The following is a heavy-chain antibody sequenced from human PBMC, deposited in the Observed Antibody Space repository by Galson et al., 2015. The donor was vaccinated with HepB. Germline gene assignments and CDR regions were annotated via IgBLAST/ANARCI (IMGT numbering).Heavy chain of an antibody. J-gene: IGHJ6*02. CDR2: ISGSGSTI. CDR1: GFTFSTYE. Sequence: SLRLSCAASGFTFSTYEMIWVRQAPGKGLEWVSYISGSGSTIYYADSVKGRFTISRDNAKHSLYLQMNSLRAEDTAVYYCARDTYFFDGEKYYYYGMDVWGQGTTVTVSS. CDR3: ARDTYFFDGEKYYYYGMDV. V-gene: IGHV3-48*03. D-gene: IGHD3-9*01.